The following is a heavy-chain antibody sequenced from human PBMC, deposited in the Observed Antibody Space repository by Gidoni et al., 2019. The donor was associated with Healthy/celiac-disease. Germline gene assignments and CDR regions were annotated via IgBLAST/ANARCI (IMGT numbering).Heavy chain of an antibody. V-gene: IGHV3-48*02. D-gene: IGHD3-16*02. Sequence: EVQLVESGGGLVQPGGSLRLSCAASGFTFSSYSMNWVRQAPGKGLEWVSYISSSSSTIYYADSVKGRFTISRDNAKNSLYLQMNSLRDEDTAVYYCARDTYYDYVWGSYRNYYYYGMDVWGQGTTVTVSS. CDR3: ARDTYYDYVWGSYRNYYYYGMDV. CDR2: ISSSSSTI. CDR1: GFTFSSYS. J-gene: IGHJ6*02.